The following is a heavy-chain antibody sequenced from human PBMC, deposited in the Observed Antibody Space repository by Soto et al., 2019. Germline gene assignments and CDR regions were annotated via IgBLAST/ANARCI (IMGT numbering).Heavy chain of an antibody. CDR1: VFTFSSYA. Sequence: PGGSLLLSCAASVFTFSSYAMSWVRQAPGKGLEWVSAISGSGGSTYYADSVKGRFTISRDNSKNTLYLQMNSLRAEDTAVYYCAKDVVITIFGVVSSGMDVWGQGTTVTVSS. J-gene: IGHJ6*02. CDR3: AKDVVITIFGVVSSGMDV. D-gene: IGHD3-3*01. V-gene: IGHV3-23*01. CDR2: ISGSGGST.